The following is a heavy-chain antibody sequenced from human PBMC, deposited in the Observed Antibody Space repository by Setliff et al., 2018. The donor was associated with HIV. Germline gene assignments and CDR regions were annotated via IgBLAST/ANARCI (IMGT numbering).Heavy chain of an antibody. D-gene: IGHD3-10*01. CDR3: ARDYYGSGSYFILDY. V-gene: IGHV1-18*04. CDR1: GYTFTSYY. J-gene: IGHJ4*02. Sequence: ASVKVSCKASGYTFTSYYMHWVRQAPGQGLEWMGWISAYNGNTNYAQKLQGRVTMTTDTSTSTAYMEVSSLRSDDTAVYYCARDYYGSGSYFILDYWGPGTLVTVSS. CDR2: ISAYNGNT.